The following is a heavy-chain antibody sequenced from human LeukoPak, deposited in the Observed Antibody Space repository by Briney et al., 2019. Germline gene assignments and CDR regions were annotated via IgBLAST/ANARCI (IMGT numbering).Heavy chain of an antibody. Sequence: GGSLRLSCAASGLTFDDYAMHWVRQAPGKGLGWVSGISWNSGSIGYADSVKGRFTISRDNAKNSLYLQMNSLRAEDTALYYCAKDASKIPSWYFDLWGRGTLVTVSS. CDR3: AKDASKIPSWYFDL. CDR2: ISWNSGSI. J-gene: IGHJ2*01. CDR1: GLTFDDYA. V-gene: IGHV3-9*01.